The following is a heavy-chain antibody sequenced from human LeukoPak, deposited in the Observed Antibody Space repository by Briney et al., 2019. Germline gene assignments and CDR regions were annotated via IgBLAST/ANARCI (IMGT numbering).Heavy chain of an antibody. CDR1: GFTFSSYA. D-gene: IGHD3-10*01. Sequence: GGSLRLSCAASGFTFSSYAMSWVRQTPGKGLEWVSVISNSGGSTFYADSVKGRFTISRDNSKNTLYLQMNSLRPEDTAVYYCAKGDPYGSGSYPVDYWGQGTLVTVSS. CDR3: AKGDPYGSGSYPVDY. V-gene: IGHV3-23*01. CDR2: ISNSGGST. J-gene: IGHJ4*02.